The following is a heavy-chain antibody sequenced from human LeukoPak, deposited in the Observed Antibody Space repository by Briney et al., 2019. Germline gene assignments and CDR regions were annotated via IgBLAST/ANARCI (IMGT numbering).Heavy chain of an antibody. V-gene: IGHV3-30*04. D-gene: IGHD3-10*01. CDR2: ISYDGSNK. J-gene: IGHJ5*02. CDR1: GFTFSRSA. CDR3: AKDGNYGSGSPNPFDP. Sequence: GGSLRLSCAASGFTFSRSAMHWVRQSPGKGLEWVAVISYDGSNKYYADSVKGRFTISRDNSKNTLYLQMNSLRAEDTAVYYCAKDGNYGSGSPNPFDPWGQGTLVTVSS.